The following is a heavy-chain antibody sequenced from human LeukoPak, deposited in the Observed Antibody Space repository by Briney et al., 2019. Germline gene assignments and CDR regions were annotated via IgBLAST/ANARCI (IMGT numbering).Heavy chain of an antibody. CDR1: GFTFSNAW. D-gene: IGHD6-19*01. CDR3: TATSSGFDYYYYMDV. Sequence: PGGSLRLSCAASGFTFSNAWMSWVRQAPGKGLEWVGRIKSKTDGGTTDYAAPVKGRFTISRDDSKNTLYLQMNSLKTEDTAVYYCTATSSGFDYYYYMDVWGKGTTVTVSS. CDR2: IKSKTDGGTT. V-gene: IGHV3-15*01. J-gene: IGHJ6*03.